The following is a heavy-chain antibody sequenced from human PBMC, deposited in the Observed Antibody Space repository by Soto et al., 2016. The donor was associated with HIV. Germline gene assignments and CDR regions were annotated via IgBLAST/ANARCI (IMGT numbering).Heavy chain of an antibody. Sequence: QVQLVQSGAEVKKPGASVKVSCKASGYNFIGYYMHWVRQAPGQGFEWMGWMNPHSGGTHYAQKFQDRVTMTRDTSISTAYMELSSLRSEGTAVYYCATLSTRGXGXPTIYYYMDAWGKGTTVTVSS. V-gene: IGHV1-2*02. CDR3: ATLSTRGXGXPTIYYYMDA. D-gene: IGHD3-10*01. CDR1: GYNFIGYY. CDR2: MNPHSGGT. J-gene: IGHJ6*03.